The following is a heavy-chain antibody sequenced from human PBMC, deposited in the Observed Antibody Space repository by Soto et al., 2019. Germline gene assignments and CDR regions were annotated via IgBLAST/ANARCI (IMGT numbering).Heavy chain of an antibody. D-gene: IGHD3-22*01. Sequence: GESMKISCKASGYTFTSYWIGWVRKIHGKGLEWMGIIYPSNSETRFSPSFQGQVTLSADKSIFTAYLQWSSLKASDTAMYYCARQGYHYDTYSFGYCGQGTLVTVSS. CDR3: ARQGYHYDTYSFGY. CDR2: IYPSNSET. V-gene: IGHV5-51*01. CDR1: GYTFTSYW. J-gene: IGHJ4*02.